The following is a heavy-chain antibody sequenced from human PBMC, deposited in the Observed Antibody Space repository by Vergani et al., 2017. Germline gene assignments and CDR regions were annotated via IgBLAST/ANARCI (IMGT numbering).Heavy chain of an antibody. D-gene: IGHD4-11*01. J-gene: IGHJ6*03. CDR2: ISSSGSTI. Sequence: VQLLESGGGLVKPGGSLRLSCAASGFTFSDYYMSWIRQAPGKGLEWVSYISSSGSTIYYADSVKGRFTISRDNAKNSLYLQMNSLRAEDTAVYYCARELGDDYSKYYYYYMDVWGKGTTVTVSS. CDR3: ARELGDDYSKYYYYYMDV. V-gene: IGHV3-11*01. CDR1: GFTFSDYY.